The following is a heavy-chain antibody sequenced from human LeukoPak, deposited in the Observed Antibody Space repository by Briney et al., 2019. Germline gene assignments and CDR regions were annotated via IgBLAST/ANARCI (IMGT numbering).Heavy chain of an antibody. Sequence: ASVKVSCKASGYTFTSYDINWVRQATGQGLEWMGWMNPNSGNTGYAQKFQGRVTMTRTTSISTAYMELSSLRSEDTAVYYCARGPSPTNNPFDYWGQGTLVTVSS. CDR2: MNPNSGNT. CDR1: GYTFTSYD. V-gene: IGHV1-8*01. CDR3: ARGPSPTNNPFDY. D-gene: IGHD1/OR15-1a*01. J-gene: IGHJ4*02.